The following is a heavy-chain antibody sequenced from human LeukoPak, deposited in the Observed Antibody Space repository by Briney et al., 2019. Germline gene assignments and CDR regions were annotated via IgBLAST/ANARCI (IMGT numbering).Heavy chain of an antibody. V-gene: IGHV4-4*09. Sequence: SETLSLTCAVSGVSISPYYWAWIRQPPGKGLEWIGYIHTSGSNNQYPSLKSRVTISVDTSKNQFSLKLSSVTAADTAVYYCARVKMTAAAYYYYYYYMDVWGKGATVTVSS. CDR3: ARVKMTAAAYYYYYYYMDV. CDR2: IHTSGSN. J-gene: IGHJ6*03. D-gene: IGHD6-13*01. CDR1: GVSISPYY.